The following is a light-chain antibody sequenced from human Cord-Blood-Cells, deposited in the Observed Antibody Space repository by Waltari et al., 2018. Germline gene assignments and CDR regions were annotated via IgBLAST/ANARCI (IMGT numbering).Light chain of an antibody. CDR2: EGS. CDR3: CSYAGSSTVV. V-gene: IGLV2-23*01. J-gene: IGLJ2*01. CDR1: SSDVGSYNL. Sequence: QSALTQPAPVSGSPGQSITISCTGTSSDVGSYNLVPWYQQHPGKAPKLMSYEGSKRPSGVSNRFSGSKSGNTASLTISGLQAEDEADYYCCSYAGSSTVVFGGGTKLTVL.